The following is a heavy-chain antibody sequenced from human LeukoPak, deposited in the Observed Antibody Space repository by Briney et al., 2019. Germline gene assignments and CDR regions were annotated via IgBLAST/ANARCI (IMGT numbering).Heavy chain of an antibody. CDR2: IYHSGST. Sequence: SQTLSLTCAVSGGSISSGGYSWSWIRQPPGTGLEWIGYIYHSGSTYYNPSLKSRVTISVDRSKNQFSLKLSSVTAADTAVYYCAGYSGYDKGNYYHYYGMDVWGQGTTVTVSS. J-gene: IGHJ6*02. D-gene: IGHD5-12*01. CDR3: AGYSGYDKGNYYHYYGMDV. V-gene: IGHV4-30-2*01. CDR1: GGSISSGGYS.